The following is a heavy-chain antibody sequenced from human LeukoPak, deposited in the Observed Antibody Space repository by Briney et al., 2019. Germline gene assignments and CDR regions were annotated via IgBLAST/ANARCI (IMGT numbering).Heavy chain of an antibody. V-gene: IGHV3-48*03. CDR3: ARDVEAAAGKDLFDY. D-gene: IGHD6-13*01. CDR2: ISSSGSTI. CDR1: GFTFSSYE. Sequence: GGSLRLSCAASGFTFSSYEMNWVRQAPGKGLEWVPYISSSGSTIYYADSVKGRFTVSRDNAKNSLYLQMNSLRAEDTAVYYCARDVEAAAGKDLFDYWGQGTLVTASS. J-gene: IGHJ4*02.